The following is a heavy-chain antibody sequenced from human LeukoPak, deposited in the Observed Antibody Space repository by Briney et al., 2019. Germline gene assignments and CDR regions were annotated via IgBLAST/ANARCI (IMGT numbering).Heavy chain of an antibody. D-gene: IGHD5-18*01. CDR3: ARGTVDPAMVCDY. J-gene: IGHJ4*02. V-gene: IGHV3-21*01. CDR1: GFTFSSYS. Sequence: PGGSPRLSCAASGFTFSSYSMNWVRQAPGKGLEWVSSISSSSSYIYYTDSVKGRFTISRDNAKNSLYLQMNSLRGEDTAVYCCARGTVDPAMVCDYWGQGTLVTVSS. CDR2: ISSSSSYI.